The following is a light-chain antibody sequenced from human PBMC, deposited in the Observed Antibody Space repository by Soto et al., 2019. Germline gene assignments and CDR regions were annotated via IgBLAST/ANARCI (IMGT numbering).Light chain of an antibody. CDR3: LQHSDYPFT. V-gene: IGKV1-17*01. CDR2: SAS. Sequence: DIQMTQSPSSLSASVGDRVTITCRASQGIRDALGWYQQKPGKVPKLLIYSASSLQNGVPSRFSGSGSETVFTLTISSLQPEDFATYFCLQHSDYPFTFGQGTRLEI. J-gene: IGKJ2*01. CDR1: QGIRDA.